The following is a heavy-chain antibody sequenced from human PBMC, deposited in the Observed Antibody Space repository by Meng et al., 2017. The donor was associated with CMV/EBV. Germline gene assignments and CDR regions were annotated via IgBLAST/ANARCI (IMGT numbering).Heavy chain of an antibody. CDR2: INSDGSST. V-gene: IGHV3-74*01. CDR3: ARDHRSMDV. CDR1: GFTFSSYA. J-gene: IGHJ6*02. Sequence: GESLKISCAVSGFTFSSYAMSWVRQAPGKGLERVSRINSDGSSTSYADSVKGRFTISRDNAKNTLYLQMNSLRAEDTAVYYCARDHRSMDVWGQGTTVTVSS.